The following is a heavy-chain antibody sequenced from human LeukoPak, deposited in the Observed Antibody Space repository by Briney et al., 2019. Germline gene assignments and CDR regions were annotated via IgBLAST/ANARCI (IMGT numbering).Heavy chain of an antibody. D-gene: IGHD1-26*01. CDR2: ISYDGSNK. J-gene: IGHJ4*02. CDR1: GFTFSSYG. Sequence: PGRSLRLSCAASGFTFSSYGMHWVRQAPGKGLEWVAVISYDGSNKYYADSVKGRFTISRGNSKNTLYLQMNSLRAEDTAVYYCAKARIVGAIFDYWGQGTLVTVSS. CDR3: AKARIVGAIFDY. V-gene: IGHV3-30*18.